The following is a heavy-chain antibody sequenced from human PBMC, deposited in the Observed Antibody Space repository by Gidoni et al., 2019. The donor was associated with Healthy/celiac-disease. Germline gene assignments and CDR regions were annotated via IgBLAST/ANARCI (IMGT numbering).Heavy chain of an antibody. CDR3: ARNRPFEYGDVFDY. J-gene: IGHJ4*02. V-gene: IGHV1-18*04. CDR2: ISGYNGNT. CDR1: GPTFTSSA. Sequence: QVQLVQSGAEVKKPGASVKVSCKASGPTFTSSAFSWVRQAPGHGLEWMGWISGYNGNTKYAEKFQGRVTMTTDTSTSTAYMELRSLRSDDTAVYYCARNRPFEYGDVFDYWGQGTLVTVSS. D-gene: IGHD4-17*01.